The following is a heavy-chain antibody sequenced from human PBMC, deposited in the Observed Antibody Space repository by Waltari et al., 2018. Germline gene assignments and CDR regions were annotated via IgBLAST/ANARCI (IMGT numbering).Heavy chain of an antibody. V-gene: IGHV4-39*01. J-gene: IGHJ6*03. CDR1: GGSISSSLYY. Sequence: QLPLQESAPGLVKPSETLSLTCTVSGGSISSSLYYCAWIPQPPGKGLEWIGSIYYTGRTYYNPSLKSRVTISVDTSENQFSLRLSSVTAADTAVYYCASPEGATGYYYMDVWGKGTTVTVSS. CDR2: IYYTGRT. CDR3: ASPEGATGYYYMDV.